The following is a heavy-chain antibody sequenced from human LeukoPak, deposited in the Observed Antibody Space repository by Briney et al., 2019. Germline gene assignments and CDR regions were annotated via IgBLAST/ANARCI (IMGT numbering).Heavy chain of an antibody. J-gene: IGHJ6*02. V-gene: IGHV3-53*01. CDR3: ARVEDYYGMDV. CDR2: TYSGGST. Sequence: GGSLRLSCAASGFTVSSNYMSWVRQAPGKGLEWVSVTYSGGSTYYADSVKGRFTISRDNSKNTLYLQMNSLRAEDTAVYYCARVEDYYGMDVWGQGTTVTVSS. CDR1: GFTVSSNY.